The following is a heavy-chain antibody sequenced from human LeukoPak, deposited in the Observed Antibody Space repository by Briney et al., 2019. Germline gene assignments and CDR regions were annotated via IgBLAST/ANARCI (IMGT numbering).Heavy chain of an antibody. J-gene: IGHJ4*02. CDR3: AKVTGGDMITYGGLDY. V-gene: IGHV3-21*04. D-gene: IGHD3-16*01. CDR1: GFTFNSYS. CDR2: ISSSSNYI. Sequence: GGSLRLSCAASGFTFNSYSMNWVRQAPGKGLEWVSSISSSSNYIYYADSVKGRFTISRDNAKNSLYLQMNSLRAEDTAIYYCAKVTGGDMITYGGLDYWGQGTLVTVSS.